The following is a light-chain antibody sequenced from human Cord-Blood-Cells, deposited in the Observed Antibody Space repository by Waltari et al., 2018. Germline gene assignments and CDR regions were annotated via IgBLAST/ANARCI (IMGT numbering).Light chain of an antibody. J-gene: IGLJ3*02. CDR1: SSDVGGYNS. CDR3: SSYAGSNKV. CDR2: EVS. V-gene: IGLV2-8*01. Sequence: QSALTQPPSASGSPGQSVTISCPGNSSDVGGYNSVSCDQQHPGNAPKLSIYEVSKLPSGVPDRFSGSKSGNTASLTVSGLQAEDEADYYCSSYAGSNKVFGGGTKLTVL.